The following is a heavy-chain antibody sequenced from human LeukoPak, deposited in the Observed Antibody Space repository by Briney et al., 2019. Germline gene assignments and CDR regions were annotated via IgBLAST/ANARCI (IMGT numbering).Heavy chain of an antibody. CDR1: GFTFSAFG. CDR2: FSASDGST. Sequence: GGSLRLSCAASGFTFSAFGMTWVRQAPGKGLEWVSGFSASDGSTYYADSVKGRFTISRDNAKNSLYLQMNSLRAEDTAVYYCARAYYYDSSGDPATPYYYMDVWGKGTTVTVSS. CDR3: ARAYYYDSSGDPATPYYYMDV. V-gene: IGHV3-23*01. D-gene: IGHD3-22*01. J-gene: IGHJ6*03.